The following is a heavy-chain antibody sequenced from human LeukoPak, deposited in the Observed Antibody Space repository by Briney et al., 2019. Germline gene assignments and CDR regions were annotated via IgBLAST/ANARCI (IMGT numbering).Heavy chain of an antibody. Sequence: GGSLRLSCAASRFTFSNYAMSWVRQAPGKGREWVSAISGSGGSTYYADSVKGRFTISRDNSKNTLYLQVNSLRAEDTAVYYCARNPSPVLDWLESFDCWGQGTLVTVSS. CDR2: ISGSGGST. CDR1: RFTFSNYA. J-gene: IGHJ4*02. V-gene: IGHV3-23*01. CDR3: ARNPSPVLDWLESFDC. D-gene: IGHD3-9*01.